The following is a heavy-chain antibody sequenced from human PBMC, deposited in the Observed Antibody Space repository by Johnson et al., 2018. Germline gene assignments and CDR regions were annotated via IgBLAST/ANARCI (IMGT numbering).Heavy chain of an antibody. CDR2: IRSKAEHFAT. J-gene: IGHJ3*02. D-gene: IGHD3-22*01. CDR3: TRWVLGSADSSGPFDI. Sequence: VQLVQSGGGLVQPGGSLKLSCAASGFRFSDFSLHWVRQASGKGLEWVGRIRSKAEHFATAYAASVKGRFTISRDESKNTAYLQMNSLKTEDTAVYYCTRWVLGSADSSGPFDIWGQGTMVTVSP. V-gene: IGHV3-73*01. CDR1: GFRFSDFS.